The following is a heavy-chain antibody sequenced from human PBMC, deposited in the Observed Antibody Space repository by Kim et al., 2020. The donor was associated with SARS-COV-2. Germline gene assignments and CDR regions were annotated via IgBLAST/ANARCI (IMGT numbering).Heavy chain of an antibody. D-gene: IGHD2-15*01. J-gene: IGHJ4*02. V-gene: IGHV3-21*01. CDR3: ARDGYCSGGSCYSD. Sequence: ADSVKGRFTISRDNAKNSLYLQRNSLRAEDTAVYYCARDGYCSGGSCYSDWGQGTLVTVSS.